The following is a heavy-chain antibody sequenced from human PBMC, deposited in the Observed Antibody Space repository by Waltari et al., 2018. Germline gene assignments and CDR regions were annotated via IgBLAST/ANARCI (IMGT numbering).Heavy chain of an antibody. D-gene: IGHD2-2*03. V-gene: IGHV3-53*01. Sequence: EVQLVESGGGLIQPGGSLRLSCAASGFTVSSNYMSWVRQAPGKGLEWVSVIYSGGSTYYADSVKGRFTISRDNSKNTLYLQMNSLRAEDTAVYYCARDRLRGYSLEGYYGMDVWGQGTTVTVSS. CDR1: GFTVSSNY. CDR2: IYSGGST. CDR3: ARDRLRGYSLEGYYGMDV. J-gene: IGHJ6*02.